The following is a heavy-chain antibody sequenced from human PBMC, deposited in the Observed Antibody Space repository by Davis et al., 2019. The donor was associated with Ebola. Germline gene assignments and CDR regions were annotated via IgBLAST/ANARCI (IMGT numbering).Heavy chain of an antibody. J-gene: IGHJ6*04. CDR1: GYTFTGYH. CDR2: VNPNNGGT. Sequence: ASVKVSCKASGYTFTGYHVHWVRQAPGQGLEWMGRVNPNNGGTNYAEKFQGRVTMTRDTSISTAYMEVSSLRSDDTAVYYCARVRPLAAAGMDVWGKGTTVTVSS. V-gene: IGHV1-2*06. D-gene: IGHD6-13*01. CDR3: ARVRPLAAAGMDV.